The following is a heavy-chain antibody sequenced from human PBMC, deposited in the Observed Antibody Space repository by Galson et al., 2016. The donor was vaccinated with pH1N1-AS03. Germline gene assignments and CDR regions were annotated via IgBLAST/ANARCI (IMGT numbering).Heavy chain of an antibody. Sequence: SLRLSCAASAFIFSNYGMHWVRQAPGKGLEWVAVISYDGTNKFYADSVKGRFTISRDNSKNTPYLRMNSLRAEDTAVCYCAKDIIVVGASLTGGYFDYWGQGTLVTVSS. V-gene: IGHV3-30*18. CDR1: AFIFSNYG. J-gene: IGHJ4*02. D-gene: IGHD1-26*01. CDR3: AKDIIVVGASLTGGYFDY. CDR2: ISYDGTNK.